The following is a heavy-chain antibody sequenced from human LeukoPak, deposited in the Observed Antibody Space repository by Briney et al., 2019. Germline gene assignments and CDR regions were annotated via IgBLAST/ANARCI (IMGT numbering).Heavy chain of an antibody. CDR1: GGSISSGGYY. CDR3: ARLTRLSTSPDRYYLDY. Sequence: SQTLSLTCTVSGGSISSGGYYWNWIRQPPGKGLEWIGYIYTSGGTNYIPSLKGRVTISIDTSKNQFSLKLSSVTAADSAVYYCARLTRLSTSPDRYYLDYWGQGTLVTVSS. J-gene: IGHJ4*02. CDR2: IYTSGGT. D-gene: IGHD6-6*01. V-gene: IGHV4-61*09.